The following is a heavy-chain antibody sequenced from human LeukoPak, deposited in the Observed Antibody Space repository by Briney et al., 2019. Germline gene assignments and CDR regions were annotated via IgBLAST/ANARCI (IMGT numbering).Heavy chain of an antibody. CDR1: GYTFTGYY. D-gene: IGHD3-22*01. CDR2: INPNSGGT. CDR3: ARAPPLYYYDSSGYYADAFDI. V-gene: IGHV1-2*02. J-gene: IGHJ3*02. Sequence: GASVKVSCKASGYTFTGYYMHWVRQAPGQGLEWMGWINPNSGGTNYAQKFQGRVTVTRDTYISTAYMELSRLRSDDTAVYYCARAPPLYYYDSSGYYADAFDIWGQGTMVTVSS.